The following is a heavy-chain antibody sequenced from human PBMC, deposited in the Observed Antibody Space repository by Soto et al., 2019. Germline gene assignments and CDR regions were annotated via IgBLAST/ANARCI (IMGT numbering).Heavy chain of an antibody. CDR1: GFTFSAYG. V-gene: IGHV3-30*18. D-gene: IGHD3-22*01. CDR3: AKDEYYYSRSGYYIFDS. CDR2: ISRDGTNK. Sequence: SLRLSCEVSGFTFSAYGMHWVRQAPGKGLEWVAAISRDGTNKNYGDSVKGRFTISRDNSKKTLYLQMNSLRPEDTALYYCAKDEYYYSRSGYYIFDSWGQGTLVTVSS. J-gene: IGHJ4*02.